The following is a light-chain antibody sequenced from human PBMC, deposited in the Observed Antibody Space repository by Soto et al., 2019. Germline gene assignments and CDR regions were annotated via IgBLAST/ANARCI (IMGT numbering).Light chain of an antibody. V-gene: IGKV1-9*01. J-gene: IGKJ5*01. CDR3: QQLHDYPIT. CDR1: QGIDSS. CDR2: AAS. Sequence: ILFTQPPSSLSASVGERVTITCRASQGIDSSFAWYQEKPGKAPKLLIYAASSLQSGVPSRFSGSGSGTDFTLTISSLQPEDFATYYCQQLHDYPITFGQGTRLEVK.